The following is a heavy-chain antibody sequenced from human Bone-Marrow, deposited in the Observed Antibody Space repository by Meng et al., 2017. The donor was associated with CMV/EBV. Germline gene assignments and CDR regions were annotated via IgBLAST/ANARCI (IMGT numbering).Heavy chain of an antibody. J-gene: IGHJ4*02. D-gene: IGHD3-10*01. CDR1: GYTFTGYD. CDR3: ARGDLTMVRGVSDY. Sequence: ASVKVSCKASGYTFTGYDMHWVRQAPGQGLEWMGWINPNSGGTNYAQKFQGRVTMTRDTAISTAYMELSRLRSDDTAVYYCARGDLTMVRGVSDYWGQGTLVTVSS. V-gene: IGHV1-2*02. CDR2: INPNSGGT.